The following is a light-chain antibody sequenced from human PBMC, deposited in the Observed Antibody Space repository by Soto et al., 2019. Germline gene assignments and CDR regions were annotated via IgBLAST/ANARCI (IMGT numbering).Light chain of an antibody. CDR3: ATWDGRLSAGV. J-gene: IGLJ2*01. Sequence: QSVLTQPPSVSAAPGQRVTISCSGSSSNIGNNYVSWYQQLPATAPKLLIYDNNERLSGIPDRFSGSKSGTSATLGITGLQTGDEADYYCATWDGRLSAGVFGGGTKLTVL. CDR1: SSNIGNNY. CDR2: DNN. V-gene: IGLV1-51*01.